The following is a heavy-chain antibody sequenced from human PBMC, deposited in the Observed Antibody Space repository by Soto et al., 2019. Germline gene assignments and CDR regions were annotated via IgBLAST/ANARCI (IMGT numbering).Heavy chain of an antibody. V-gene: IGHV3-23*01. J-gene: IGHJ6*02. CDR1: GFTFSNFA. CDR3: AKFEGALHHNYHMDV. Sequence: EMQLLESGGGLVQPGGSLRLSCAASGFTFSNFAMSWVRQAPGKGLEWVSGVYGGGNGALYADSVKGRFIISRDNSNNTLYLHMNSLRAGDTAVYYCAKFEGALHHNYHMDVWGQGTTVTVSS. CDR2: VYGGGNGA. D-gene: IGHD1-1*01.